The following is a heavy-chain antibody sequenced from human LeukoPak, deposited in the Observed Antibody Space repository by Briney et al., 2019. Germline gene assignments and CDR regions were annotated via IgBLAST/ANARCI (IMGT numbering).Heavy chain of an antibody. Sequence: GGSLRLSCAASGFTFSSYPMHWVRQAPGKGLEWVAGISYDGRNEYYADSVKGRFTISRDNSKNTLYLQMSNLGADDTAVYHCARDGVAYGSGSFFPYWGQRALVTVSP. CDR2: ISYDGRNE. D-gene: IGHD3-10*01. J-gene: IGHJ4*02. CDR3: ARDGVAYGSGSFFPY. CDR1: GFTFSSYP. V-gene: IGHV3-30*04.